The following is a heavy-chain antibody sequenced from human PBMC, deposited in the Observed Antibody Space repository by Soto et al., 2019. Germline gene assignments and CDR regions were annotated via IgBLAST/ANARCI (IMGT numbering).Heavy chain of an antibody. D-gene: IGHD3-22*01. CDR3: ARLADCIITTCSFPTRFHMRGYYYYYGMDV. J-gene: IGHJ6*02. Sequence: QVRLVQSAAEVKKPGASVRVSCKASGYTFSNYGITWVRQAPGQGLEWMGWISAYDGNTHFAQKFQGRVTMTTDTPTTTAFMELRSLRSDDTAVYYCARLADCIITTCSFPTRFHMRGYYYYYGMDVWGPGTTVTVSS. CDR2: ISAYDGNT. CDR1: GYTFSNYG. V-gene: IGHV1-18*01.